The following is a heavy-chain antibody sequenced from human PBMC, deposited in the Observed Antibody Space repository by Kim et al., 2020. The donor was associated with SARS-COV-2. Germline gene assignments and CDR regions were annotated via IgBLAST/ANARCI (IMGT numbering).Heavy chain of an antibody. Sequence: SETLSLTCTVSGGSVNNGGHYWSWIRQHPRKGLEWIGYIYYSGSTYYNPSLKSRVTISVDSSKNQFSLKLSSVAAADTAVYYCARDLSPARGAFDSWGQGTLVTVSS. J-gene: IGHJ4*02. CDR3: ARDLSPARGAFDS. CDR2: IYYSGST. V-gene: IGHV4-31*03. D-gene: IGHD2-2*01. CDR1: GGSVNNGGHY.